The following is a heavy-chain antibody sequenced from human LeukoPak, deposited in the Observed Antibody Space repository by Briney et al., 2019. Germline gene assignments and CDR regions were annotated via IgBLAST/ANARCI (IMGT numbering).Heavy chain of an antibody. Sequence: PGRSLRLSCVVSRFTLSSYSINWVRQAPGKGLEWVSSISSKSRYIFHADSVKGRFTISRDNAKNSLSLQMNSLRAEDTAVYYCARCSGSSTYHSDDYWGQGTLVTVSS. D-gene: IGHD2-15*01. J-gene: IGHJ4*02. CDR2: ISSKSRYI. CDR1: RFTLSSYS. V-gene: IGHV3-21*01. CDR3: ARCSGSSTYHSDDY.